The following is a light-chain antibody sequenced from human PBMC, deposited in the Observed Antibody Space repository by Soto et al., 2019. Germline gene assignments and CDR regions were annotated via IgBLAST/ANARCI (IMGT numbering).Light chain of an antibody. Sequence: EIVLTQSPGTLSLSPGERATLSCRASQSVRNVYLAWYQQKPGQAPRLLIYDASNSATGIPDRFSGSGSGADFTITINRLEPEDFAVYYCQQSGSSPRTFGQGTKLEIK. CDR1: QSVRNVY. J-gene: IGKJ2*01. V-gene: IGKV3-20*01. CDR2: DAS. CDR3: QQSGSSPRT.